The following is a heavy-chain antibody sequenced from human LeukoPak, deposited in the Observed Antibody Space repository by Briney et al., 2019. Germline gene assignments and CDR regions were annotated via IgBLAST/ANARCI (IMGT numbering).Heavy chain of an antibody. CDR1: GGSIGSHY. Sequence: SETLSLTCTVSGGSIGSHYWSWIRQPPGKGLEWIGYVYYTGKTNYNPSLKSRVTIALYTSENQFSLSLTSVNAADTAVYYCAKGGRLRLGELSTFDFWGQGTLVTVSS. V-gene: IGHV4-59*11. J-gene: IGHJ4*02. CDR3: AKGGRLRLGELSTFDF. D-gene: IGHD3-16*02. CDR2: VYYTGKT.